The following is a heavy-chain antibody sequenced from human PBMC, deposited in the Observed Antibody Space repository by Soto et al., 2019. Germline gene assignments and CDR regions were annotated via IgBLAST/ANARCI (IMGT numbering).Heavy chain of an antibody. CDR1: GGSISTDDYF. CDR3: ARVYAGRGNSIDY. Sequence: SETLSLTCTVSGGSISTDDYFWSWIRQPPGKGLEWIGYIYFSGSPYYNPFLKSRVTISVDTSKNQFSLRLSSVTAADTAVFYCARVYAGRGNSIDYWGQGTLVTVSS. CDR2: IYFSGSP. V-gene: IGHV4-30-4*01. D-gene: IGHD2-21*02. J-gene: IGHJ4*02.